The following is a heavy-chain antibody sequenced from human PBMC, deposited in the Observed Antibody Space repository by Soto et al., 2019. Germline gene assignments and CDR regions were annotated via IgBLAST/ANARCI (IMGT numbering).Heavy chain of an antibody. CDR3: ERGRTVVVPAAMRRNYYYYYGMDV. CDR2: IYYSVST. D-gene: IGHD2-2*01. Sequence: PSETLSLTCTVSGGSISSGGYYCSWILHHPGKGLEWIGYIYYSVSTYYNPSLKSRVTISVDTSKNQFSLKLSSVTAADTAVYYCERGRTVVVPAAMRRNYYYYYGMDVWGQGTKVTVSS. V-gene: IGHV4-31*03. CDR1: GGSISSGGYY. J-gene: IGHJ6*02.